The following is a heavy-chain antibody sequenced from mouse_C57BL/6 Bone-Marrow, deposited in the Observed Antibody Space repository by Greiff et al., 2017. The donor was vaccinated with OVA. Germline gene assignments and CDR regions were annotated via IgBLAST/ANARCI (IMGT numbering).Heavy chain of an antibody. CDR1: GFTFSDYY. Sequence: EVKLVESGGGLVQPGGSLKLSCAASGFTFSDYYMYWVRQTPEKRLEWVAYISNGGGSTYYPDTVKGRFTISRDNDKNTLYLQMSRLKSEDTAMYYCARRTYWGQGTLVTVSA. J-gene: IGHJ3*01. V-gene: IGHV5-12*01. CDR3: ARRTY. CDR2: ISNGGGST.